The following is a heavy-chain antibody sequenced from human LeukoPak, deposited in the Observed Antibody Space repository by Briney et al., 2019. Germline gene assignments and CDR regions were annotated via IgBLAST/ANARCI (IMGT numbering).Heavy chain of an antibody. CDR3: AKDSYSSSWSSLDY. J-gene: IGHJ4*02. D-gene: IGHD6-13*01. CDR2: ISWNSGSI. V-gene: IGHV3-9*01. CDR1: GFTFDDYA. Sequence: PGGSLRLSCAASGFTFDDYAMHWVRQAPGKGLEWVSGISWNSGSIGYADFVKGRFTISRDNAKNSLYLQMNSLRVEDTALYYCAKDSYSSSWSSLDYWGQGTLVTVSS.